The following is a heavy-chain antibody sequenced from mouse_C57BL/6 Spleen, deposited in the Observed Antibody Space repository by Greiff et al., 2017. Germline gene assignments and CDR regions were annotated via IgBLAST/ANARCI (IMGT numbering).Heavy chain of an antibody. CDR1: GYAFSSYW. J-gene: IGHJ3*01. Sequence: QVQLQQSGAELVKPGASVKISCKASGYAFSSYWRNWVKQRPGKGLEWIGQIYPGDGDTNYNGKFKGKATLTADKSSSTAYMQLSSLTSEDSAVYFCARELGLAYWGQGTLVTVSA. V-gene: IGHV1-80*01. CDR3: ARELGLAY. CDR2: IYPGDGDT.